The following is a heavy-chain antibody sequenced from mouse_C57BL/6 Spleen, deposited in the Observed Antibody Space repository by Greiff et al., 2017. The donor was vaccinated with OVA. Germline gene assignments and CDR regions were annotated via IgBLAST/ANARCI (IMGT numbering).Heavy chain of an antibody. V-gene: IGHV5-17*01. CDR3: AADGFDY. J-gene: IGHJ3*01. CDR2: ISSGSSTI. Sequence: EVQLVESGGGLVKPGGSLKLSCAASGFTFSDYGMHWVRQAPEKGLEWVAYISSGSSTIYYADTVKGRFTISRDNAKNTLFLQMTSLRSEGATMYYCAADGFDYWGQGTLVTVSA. CDR1: GFTFSDYG.